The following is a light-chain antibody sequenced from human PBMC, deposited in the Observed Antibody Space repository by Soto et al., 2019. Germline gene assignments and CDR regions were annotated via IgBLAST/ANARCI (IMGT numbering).Light chain of an antibody. Sequence: EIVLTQSPGTLSLSPGERATLSCRASQSVSSSYLAWYQQKPGQAPTLLIYDTSYRATGIPARFSGSGSGTDFTLTINSLAPEDFAVYYCQQRSNWITFGQGTRLETK. CDR3: QQRSNWIT. CDR1: QSVSSSY. V-gene: IGKV3-11*01. J-gene: IGKJ5*01. CDR2: DTS.